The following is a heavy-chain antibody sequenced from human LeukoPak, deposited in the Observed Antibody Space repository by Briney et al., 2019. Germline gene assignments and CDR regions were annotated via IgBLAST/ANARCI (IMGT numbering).Heavy chain of an antibody. J-gene: IGHJ3*02. Sequence: SETLSLTCTVSGGSISNYFWSWIRQSPGKGLECIGYIHDTGRTKYNPSLESRVTISIDTSNQFSLTLRSVTAADTAVYYCASLIRWSEDGFDIWGQGTMVAISS. CDR3: ASLIRWSEDGFDI. V-gene: IGHV4-4*09. CDR2: IHDTGRT. CDR1: GGSISNYF. D-gene: IGHD2-15*01.